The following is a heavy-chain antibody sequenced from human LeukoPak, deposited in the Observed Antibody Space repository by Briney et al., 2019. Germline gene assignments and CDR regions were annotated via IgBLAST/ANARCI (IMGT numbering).Heavy chain of an antibody. V-gene: IGHV3-23*01. CDR2: ISGGGGSA. D-gene: IGHD3-10*01. J-gene: IGHJ4*02. CDR1: GFTFSSYP. Sequence: GGSLRLSCAASGFTFSSYPMSWVRQAPAKGLQWVSAISGGGGSAYYADSVKGRFTISRDNSKSTLYLQMNSLRAEDTAVYYCAKYPTTGSYYNPMVYWGQATLVTVSS. CDR3: AKYPTTGSYYNPMVY.